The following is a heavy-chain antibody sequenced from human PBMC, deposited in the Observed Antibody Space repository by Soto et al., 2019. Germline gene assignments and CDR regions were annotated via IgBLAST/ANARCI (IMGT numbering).Heavy chain of an antibody. CDR2: ISGRGDNS. CDR3: ANAYCSSTSCRAEYFQH. V-gene: IGHV3-23*01. D-gene: IGHD2-2*01. CDR1: GFIFENFG. Sequence: PGGSLRLSCAASGFIFENFGMSWVRQAPGKGLEWVSAISGRGDNSYYADSVKGRFTISRDNSKNTLYLQMNSLRAEDTAVYYCANAYCSSTSCRAEYFQHWGQGTLVTVSS. J-gene: IGHJ1*01.